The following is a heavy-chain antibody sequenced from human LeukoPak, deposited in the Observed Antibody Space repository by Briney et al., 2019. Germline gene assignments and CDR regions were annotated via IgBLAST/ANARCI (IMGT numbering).Heavy chain of an antibody. J-gene: IGHJ5*02. V-gene: IGHV1-69*13. CDR2: IIPIFGTA. D-gene: IGHD4-17*01. Sequence: GASVKVSCKASGGTFSSYAISWVRQAPGQGLEWMGGIIPIFGTANYAQKFQGRVTITADESTSTAYMELSSLRSEDTAVYYCVSHTTVTMEYNWFDPWGQGTLVTVSS. CDR1: GGTFSSYA. CDR3: VSHTTVTMEYNWFDP.